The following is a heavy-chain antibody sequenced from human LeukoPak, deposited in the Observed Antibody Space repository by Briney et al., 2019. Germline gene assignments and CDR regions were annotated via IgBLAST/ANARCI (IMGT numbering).Heavy chain of an antibody. J-gene: IGHJ4*02. D-gene: IGHD5-12*01. Sequence: PSEPLSLTCAVYGGSFSGYYCSWIRQPPGKGLEWIGEINHSGSTNHTPSLKSRVTISIDTSKNQFSLKLSPVTAADRAVYYCARVVKNSGWATGGVDYWGQGTLVTVSS. CDR3: ARVVKNSGWATGGVDY. CDR2: INHSGST. CDR1: GGSFSGYY. V-gene: IGHV4-34*01.